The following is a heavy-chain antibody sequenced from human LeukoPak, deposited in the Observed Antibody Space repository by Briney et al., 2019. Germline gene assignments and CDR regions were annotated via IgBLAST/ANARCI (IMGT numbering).Heavy chain of an antibody. CDR3: AKDIYGGNWPNDY. CDR2: ISGSGGTT. V-gene: IGHV3-23*01. CDR1: GFTFSSYG. J-gene: IGHJ4*02. Sequence: GGSLRLSCAASGFTFSSYGMSWVRQAPGKGLEWVSAISGSGGTTHYADSVKGRFTFSRDNSKNALYLQMNSLRAEDTAVYYCAKDIYGGNWPNDYWGQGTLVTVSS. D-gene: IGHD4-23*01.